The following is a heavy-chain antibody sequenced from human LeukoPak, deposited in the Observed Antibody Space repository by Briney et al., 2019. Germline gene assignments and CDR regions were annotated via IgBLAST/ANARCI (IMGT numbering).Heavy chain of an antibody. CDR3: ARDRYGDGFAHFDC. CDR2: ITPSGGT. CDR1: GYTFTTYA. J-gene: IGHJ4*02. Sequence: ASVTVSFKASGYTFTTYAMHWVRQAPGQGLEWMGWITPSGGTNYPQKFQGRVAITRDTSITTAYMDLSRLTSDDTAVYYCARDRYGDGFAHFDCWGQGALVTVSS. V-gene: IGHV1-2*02. D-gene: IGHD5-24*01.